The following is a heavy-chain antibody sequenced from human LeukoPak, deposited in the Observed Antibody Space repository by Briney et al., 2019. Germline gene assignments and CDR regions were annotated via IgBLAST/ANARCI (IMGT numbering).Heavy chain of an antibody. CDR1: GYSISSGYY. J-gene: IGHJ5*02. CDR3: ASIDFWSGYPNWFDP. CDR2: IYHSGST. D-gene: IGHD3-3*01. Sequence: PSXTLSLTCAVSGYSISSGYYWGWIRPPPGKGLEWIGSIYHSGSTYYNPSLKRRVTISVDTSKNQFSLKLSSVTAADTAVYYCASIDFWSGYPNWFDPWGQGTLVTVSS. V-gene: IGHV4-38-2*01.